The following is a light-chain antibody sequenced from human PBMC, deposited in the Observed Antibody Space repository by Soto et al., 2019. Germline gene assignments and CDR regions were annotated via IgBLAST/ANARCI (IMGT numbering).Light chain of an antibody. J-gene: IGLJ1*01. CDR1: SSDVGGYNY. CDR3: SSYKSSSTLFV. V-gene: IGLV2-14*03. Sequence: SALTQPASVSGSPGQSITISCTGTSSDVGGYNYVSWYQQHPGKAPKLMIYDVSARPSGVSNRFSGSKSGNTASLTISGLQAEDEAGYYCSSYKSSSTLFVFGTGTKLTVL. CDR2: DVS.